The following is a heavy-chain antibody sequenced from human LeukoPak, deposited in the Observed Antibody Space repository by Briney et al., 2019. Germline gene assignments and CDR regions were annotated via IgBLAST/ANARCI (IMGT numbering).Heavy chain of an antibody. CDR2: ISGSGGST. V-gene: IGHV3-23*01. CDR3: AKDEGQVAGLVDY. J-gene: IGHJ4*02. CDR1: GFTFSTYS. Sequence: TGGSLRLSCATSGFTFSTYSMNWVRQAPGKGLEWVSAISGSGGSTYYADSVKGRFTISRDNSKNTLYLQMNSLRAEDTAVYYCAKDEGQVAGLVDYWGQGTLVTVSS. D-gene: IGHD6-19*01.